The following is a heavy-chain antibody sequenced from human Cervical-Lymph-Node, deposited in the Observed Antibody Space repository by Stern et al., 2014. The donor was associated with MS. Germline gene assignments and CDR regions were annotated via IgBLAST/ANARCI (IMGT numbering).Heavy chain of an antibody. Sequence: QLVESGPEVKKPGTSVKVSCKASGITFSHSAIQWLRQARGQRPEWIGWVVVFNGYVHYPPRFQGRVTLTRDMATSTVYMELRSLRSEDTAIYYCASERYTYYDDQRPPGGFDPWGQGTLVTVSS. CDR2: VVVFNGYV. CDR1: GITFSHSA. J-gene: IGHJ5*02. V-gene: IGHV1-58*02. CDR3: ASERYTYYDDQRPPGGFDP. D-gene: IGHD3-3*01.